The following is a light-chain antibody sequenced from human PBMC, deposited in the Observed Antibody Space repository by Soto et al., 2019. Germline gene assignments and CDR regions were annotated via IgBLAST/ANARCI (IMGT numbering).Light chain of an antibody. CDR2: RTD. J-gene: IGLJ2*01. V-gene: IGLV1-47*01. CDR3: AAYTGNWNGPV. Sequence: QSALTQPPSVSGTPGQRVSISCSGDSSTFANNYVHWYQQVPGAAPKLLMYRTDQRPSGVPERFSGSKSGTSASLTISGPRPEDEAQYYCAAYTGNWNGPVFGGGTKLTVL. CDR1: SSTFANNY.